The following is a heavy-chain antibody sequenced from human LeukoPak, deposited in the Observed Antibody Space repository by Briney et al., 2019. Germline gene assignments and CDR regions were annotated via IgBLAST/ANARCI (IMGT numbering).Heavy chain of an antibody. Sequence: ASVKVSCKASGGTFSSYAISWVRQAPGQGLEWMGRIIPILGIANYAQKFQGRVTVTADKSTSTAYMELSSLRSEDTAVYYCARAYSSSGTLDYWGQGTLVTVSS. CDR2: IIPILGIA. CDR1: GGTFSSYA. CDR3: ARAYSSSGTLDY. D-gene: IGHD6-13*01. V-gene: IGHV1-69*04. J-gene: IGHJ4*02.